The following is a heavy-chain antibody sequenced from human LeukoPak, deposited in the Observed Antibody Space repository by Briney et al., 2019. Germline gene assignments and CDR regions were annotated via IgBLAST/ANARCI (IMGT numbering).Heavy chain of an antibody. CDR1: GFTFSDYY. J-gene: IGHJ6*02. CDR2: IRYDGSNK. Sequence: GSLRLSCAASGFTFSDYYMGWIRQAPGKGLEWVAFIRYDGSNKYYADSVKGRFTISRDNSKNTLYLQMNSLRAGDTAVYYCARDLEDWGQGTTVTVSS. V-gene: IGHV3-30*02. CDR3: ARDLED.